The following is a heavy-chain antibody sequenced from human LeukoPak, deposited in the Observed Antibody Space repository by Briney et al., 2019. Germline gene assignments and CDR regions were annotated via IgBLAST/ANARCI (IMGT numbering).Heavy chain of an antibody. V-gene: IGHV1-18*01. CDR1: GYTFTSYG. CDR2: ISAYNGST. CDR3: ARSNLEKGYYYYGMDV. Sequence: ASVKVSCKASGYTFTSYGISWVRQAPGQGLEWMGWISAYNGSTNYAQKLQGRVTMTTDTSTSTAYMELRSLRSDDTAVYYCARSNLEKGYYYYGMDVWGQGTTVTVSS. J-gene: IGHJ6*02. D-gene: IGHD1-1*01.